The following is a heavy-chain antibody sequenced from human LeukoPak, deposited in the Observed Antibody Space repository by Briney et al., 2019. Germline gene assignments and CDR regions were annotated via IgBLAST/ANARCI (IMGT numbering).Heavy chain of an antibody. CDR2: IYYSGST. J-gene: IGHJ4*02. CDR3: ARYQGYCSGGSCYHYLDY. Sequence: PSETLSLTCTVSGGSISSSSYYWGWIRRPPGKGLEWIGSIYYSGSTYYNPSLKSRVTISVDTSKNQFSLKLSSVTAADTAVYYCARYQGYCSGGSCYHYLDYWGQGTLVTVSS. CDR1: GGSISSSSYY. V-gene: IGHV4-39*01. D-gene: IGHD2-15*01.